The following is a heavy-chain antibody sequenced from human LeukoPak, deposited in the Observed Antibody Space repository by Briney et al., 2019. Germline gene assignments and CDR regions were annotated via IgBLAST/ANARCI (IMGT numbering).Heavy chain of an antibody. CDR2: INPSGAVT. J-gene: IGHJ4*02. Sequence: ASVKVSCKASGYSFISHYMHWVRQAPGQGLEWMGIINPSGAVTTYAQKFQGRVTMTRDMSTSTVYMELSSLRSEDTAVYYCSRAFHSSGKGFDYWGQGTQVLVTS. CDR1: GYSFISHY. V-gene: IGHV1-46*01. CDR3: SRAFHSSGKGFDY. D-gene: IGHD3-22*01.